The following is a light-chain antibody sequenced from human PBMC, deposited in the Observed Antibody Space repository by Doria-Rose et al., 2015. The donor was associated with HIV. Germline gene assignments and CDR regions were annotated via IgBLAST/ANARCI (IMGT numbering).Light chain of an antibody. CDR1: QRFSSTY. Sequence: TQSPGTLSLSPGEIATLSCMASQRFSSTYLAWYQQKPGQAPSLPIYDGSTRATGIPDRFSASGSGTDFTLTINRLEPEDFALYYCHQYGTSWTFGQGTKVEI. CDR3: HQYGTSWT. CDR2: DGS. J-gene: IGKJ1*01. V-gene: IGKV3-20*01.